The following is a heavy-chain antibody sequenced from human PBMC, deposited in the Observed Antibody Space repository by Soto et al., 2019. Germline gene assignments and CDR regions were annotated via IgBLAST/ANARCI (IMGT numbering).Heavy chain of an antibody. J-gene: IGHJ4*02. V-gene: IGHV1-69*08. CDR1: EGTFSSYI. D-gene: IGHD6-13*01. Sequence: QVQLVQSGAEVKKPGSWVKVSCKPSEGTFSSYIISWVRQAPGQGLEWMGRIIPMLGIANYAQKFQGRVTITADTSTSIAYMELSSLISDDTAVYYCAREAEQLVDYWGQGTLVTVSS. CDR2: IIPMLGIA. CDR3: AREAEQLVDY.